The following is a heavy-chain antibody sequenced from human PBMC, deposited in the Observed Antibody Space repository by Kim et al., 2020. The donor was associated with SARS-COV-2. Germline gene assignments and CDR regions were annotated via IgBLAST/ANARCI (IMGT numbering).Heavy chain of an antibody. D-gene: IGHD5-12*01. J-gene: IGHJ5*02. V-gene: IGHV3-48*04. CDR3: VRSVAIMDNWVDP. CDR2: IDYRSATK. CDR1: GFSFRSYG. Sequence: GGSLRLSCAGSGFSFRSYGIHWVRQAPGKGLQWVSYIDYRSATKHYADSVKGRFTISRDNGQNSVYLQMTSLRPEDTAKYYCVRSVAIMDNWVDPWGQGT.